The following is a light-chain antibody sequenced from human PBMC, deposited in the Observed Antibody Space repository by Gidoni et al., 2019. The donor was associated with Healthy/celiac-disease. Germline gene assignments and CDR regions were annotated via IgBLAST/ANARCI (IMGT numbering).Light chain of an antibody. CDR1: QSISSY. V-gene: IGKV1-39*01. CDR2: AAS. J-gene: IGKJ5*01. Sequence: IQMTQSPSSLSASVGDRVTITCRASQSISSYFNWYQQKPGKDPKLLIYAASSLQSGVPSRFSGSGSGKDFTLTSSSLQTEDFATYYCQQSYSTPKTFGQXTRLEIK. CDR3: QQSYSTPKT.